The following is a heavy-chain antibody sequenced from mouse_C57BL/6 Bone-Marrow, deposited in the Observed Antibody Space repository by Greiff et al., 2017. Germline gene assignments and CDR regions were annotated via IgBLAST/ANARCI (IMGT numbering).Heavy chain of an antibody. CDR2: IDPADSET. CDR1: GYTFTSYW. V-gene: IGHV1-52*01. D-gene: IGHD1-1*01. Sequence: QFQLQQPGAELVRPGSSVKMSCKASGYTFTSYWMHWVKQRPIKGLEWIGNIDPADSETHYNQKFNDKATLTVEKYSSTAYMQRSSLTSDDSAVYYCERVGSSRHWYFDVWGKGTTVCVSS. J-gene: IGHJ1*03. CDR3: ERVGSSRHWYFDV.